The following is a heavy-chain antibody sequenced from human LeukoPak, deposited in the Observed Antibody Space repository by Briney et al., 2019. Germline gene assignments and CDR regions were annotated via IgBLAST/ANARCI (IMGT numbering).Heavy chain of an antibody. CDR2: IYTSGTT. V-gene: IGHV4-4*07. CDR1: GDSISSYF. CDR3: ALGGSGSYDY. J-gene: IGHJ4*02. D-gene: IGHD1-26*01. Sequence: SETLSLTCTVSGDSISSYFWTWIRQPAGKGLEWIGRIYTSGTTNYNPSLTSRVTMSVDTSKNQFSLKLSSVTAADTAVYYCALGGSGSYDYWGQGTLVTVSS.